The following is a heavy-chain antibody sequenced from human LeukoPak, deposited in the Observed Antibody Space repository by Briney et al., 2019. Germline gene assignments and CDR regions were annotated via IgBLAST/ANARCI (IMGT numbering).Heavy chain of an antibody. J-gene: IGHJ5*02. V-gene: IGHV1-2*02. CDR1: GYTFTGYY. CDR2: INPNSGGT. Sequence: ASVKVSCKASGYTFTGYYMHWVRQAHGQGLEWMGWINPNSGGTNYAQKFQGGVTMTRDTSISTAYMELSRLRSDDTAVYYCARDGDSSSWYYWFDPWGQGTLVTVSS. CDR3: ARDGDSSSWYYWFDP. D-gene: IGHD6-13*01.